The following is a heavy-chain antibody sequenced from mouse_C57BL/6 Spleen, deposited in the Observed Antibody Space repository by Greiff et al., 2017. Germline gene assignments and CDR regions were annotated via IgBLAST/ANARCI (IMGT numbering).Heavy chain of an antibody. V-gene: IGHV1-74*01. D-gene: IGHD1-1*01. Sequence: VQLQQPGAELVKPGASVTVSCTASGYTFTSYWMHWVKQRPGQGLEWIGRIHPSDSDTNYNQKFQGKATLTVDTSSSTASMQLSSLTSEDSAVDYCAIEAVLRSPYAMDYWGQGTSVTVSS. CDR2: IHPSDSDT. J-gene: IGHJ4*01. CDR3: AIEAVLRSPYAMDY. CDR1: GYTFTSYW.